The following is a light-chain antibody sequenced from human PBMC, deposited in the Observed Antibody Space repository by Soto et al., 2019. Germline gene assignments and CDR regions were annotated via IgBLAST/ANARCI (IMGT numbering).Light chain of an antibody. CDR2: DIY. Sequence: QSALTQPASVSASPGQSITISCTGTISDVGAYNYVSWYQQHPGKAPKLMIYDIYNRPSGISSRFSGSKSGNTASLTIFGLQPEDEADYYCSSFTSSSTYVFGTGTKVTVL. J-gene: IGLJ1*01. CDR3: SSFTSSSTYV. V-gene: IGLV2-14*03. CDR1: ISDVGAYNY.